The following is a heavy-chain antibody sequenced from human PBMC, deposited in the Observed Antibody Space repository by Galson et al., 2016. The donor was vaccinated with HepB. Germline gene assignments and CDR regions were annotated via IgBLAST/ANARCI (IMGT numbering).Heavy chain of an antibody. CDR3: AKGQTNWATFDS. CDR2: IGGATPYT. V-gene: IGHV3-21*04. CDR1: GFTFNSYD. J-gene: IGHJ4*02. D-gene: IGHD7-27*01. Sequence: SLRLSCAASGFTFNSYDMNWVRQAPGKGLEWVSSIGGATPYTSYAPSVEGRFTISRDNAENSLYLQMNSLRAEDTALYYCAKGQTNWATFDSWGQGTLVTVSS.